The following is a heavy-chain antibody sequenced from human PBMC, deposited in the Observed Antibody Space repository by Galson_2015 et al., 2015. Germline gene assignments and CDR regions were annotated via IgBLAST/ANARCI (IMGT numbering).Heavy chain of an antibody. Sequence: SVKVSCKAPGGTFSSYAISWVRQAPGQGLEWMGRSIPVFGRTIYAQKFRGRVTTIADESTSIAYMELSSLTFEDTAVYYCAREYCGGDCYAPNWHIDLWGRGTLVTVSS. CDR2: SIPVFGRT. CDR1: GGTFSSYA. D-gene: IGHD2-21*02. CDR3: AREYCGGDCYAPNWHIDL. J-gene: IGHJ2*01. V-gene: IGHV1-69*13.